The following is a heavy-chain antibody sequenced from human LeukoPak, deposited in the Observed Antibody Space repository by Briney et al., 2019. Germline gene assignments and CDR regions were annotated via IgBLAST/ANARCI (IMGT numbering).Heavy chain of an antibody. D-gene: IGHD3-10*01. CDR1: GFTFDDYG. CDR2: INWNGGST. J-gene: IGHJ4*02. CDR3: ARVARGWFGGLLYFDY. V-gene: IGHV3-20*04. Sequence: GGSLRLSCAASGFTFDDYGMSWVRQAPGKGLEWVSGINWNGGSTGYADSVKGRFTISRDNAKNSLYLQMNSLRAEDTALYYCARVARGWFGGLLYFDYWGQGTLVTVSS.